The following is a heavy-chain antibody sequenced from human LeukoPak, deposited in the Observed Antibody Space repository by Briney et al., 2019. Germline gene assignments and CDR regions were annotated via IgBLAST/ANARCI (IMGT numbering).Heavy chain of an antibody. V-gene: IGHV1-2*02. J-gene: IGHJ6*02. Sequence: ASVKVSCKASGYTFTGYYMHWVRQAPGQGLEWMGWINPNSGGTNYAQKFQGRVTMTRDTSISTAYMELSRLRSDDTAVYYCASPRIPTVTNPYYYYGMDVWGQGTTVTVSS. D-gene: IGHD4-17*01. CDR3: ASPRIPTVTNPYYYYGMDV. CDR2: INPNSGGT. CDR1: GYTFTGYY.